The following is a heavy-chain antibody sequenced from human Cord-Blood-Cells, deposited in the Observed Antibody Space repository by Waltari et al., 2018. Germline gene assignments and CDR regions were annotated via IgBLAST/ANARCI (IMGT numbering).Heavy chain of an antibody. Sequence: QVQLQESGPGLVKPSETMSLTCAVSGYSISSGYYWGWIRQPPGKGLEWIGSIYHSGSTYYNPSLKSRVTISVDTSKNQFSLKLSSVTAADTAVYYCARVNYDFWSGYAFDIWGQGTMVTVSS. CDR1: GYSISSGYY. D-gene: IGHD3-3*01. V-gene: IGHV4-38-2*01. CDR2: IYHSGST. J-gene: IGHJ3*02. CDR3: ARVNYDFWSGYAFDI.